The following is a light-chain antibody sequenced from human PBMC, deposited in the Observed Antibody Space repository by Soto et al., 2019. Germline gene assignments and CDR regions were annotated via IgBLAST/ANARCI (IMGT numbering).Light chain of an antibody. CDR1: QSINSY. J-gene: IGKJ1*01. CDR3: QQYNNFPRT. V-gene: IGKV1-5*03. CDR2: KAS. Sequence: DIQMTQSPSTLSASVGDRVTITCRASQSINSYLAWYQQKPGKAPQFLIYKASSLESGVPSRFSGSGSVTEFTLTISSLQPDDFATYYCQQYNNFPRTFGQGTKVEIK.